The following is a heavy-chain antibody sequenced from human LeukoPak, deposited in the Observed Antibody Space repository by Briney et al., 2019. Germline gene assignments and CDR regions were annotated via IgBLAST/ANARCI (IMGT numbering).Heavy chain of an antibody. V-gene: IGHV1-2*02. CDR3: ARATRPAGDLGYCSGGSCKFDY. D-gene: IGHD2-15*01. J-gene: IGHJ4*02. CDR2: INPNSGGT. CDR1: GYTFTGYY. Sequence: GASVKVSCKASGYTFTGYYMHWVRQAPGQGLEWMGWINPNSGGTNYAQKLQGRVTMTTDTSTSTAYMELRSLRSDDTAVYYCARATRPAGDLGYCSGGSCKFDYWGQGTLVTVSS.